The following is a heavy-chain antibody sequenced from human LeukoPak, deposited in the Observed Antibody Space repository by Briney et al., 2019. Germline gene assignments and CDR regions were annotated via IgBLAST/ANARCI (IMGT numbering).Heavy chain of an antibody. CDR1: GGSLSYYY. CDR3: ERGGFYCGDDCYVDY. Sequence: SETLSLTCAVYGGSLSYYYWSWIRQSPEKGLEWIGEINRSGSTNYNPSLKSRVSISVDTSKNQFSLKLSSVTAADTAVYYCERGGFYCGDDCYVDYWGQGTLVTVSS. V-gene: IGHV4-34*01. J-gene: IGHJ4*02. D-gene: IGHD2-21*02. CDR2: INRSGST.